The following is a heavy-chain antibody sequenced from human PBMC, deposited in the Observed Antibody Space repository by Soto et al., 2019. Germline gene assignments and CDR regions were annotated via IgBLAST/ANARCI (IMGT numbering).Heavy chain of an antibody. CDR2: INAVNGNT. V-gene: IGHV1-3*01. CDR1: GYTFTDYT. D-gene: IGHD2-2*01. CDR3: ARDLGYCSSTSCYDYYYYYMDV. J-gene: IGHJ6*03. Sequence: ASVKVSCKASGYTFTDYTMHWVLQAPGQRLEWMGWINAVNGNTKYSQKFQGRVTITRDTSASTAYMELSSLRSEDTAVYYCARDLGYCSSTSCYDYYYYYMDVWGKGTTVTVSS.